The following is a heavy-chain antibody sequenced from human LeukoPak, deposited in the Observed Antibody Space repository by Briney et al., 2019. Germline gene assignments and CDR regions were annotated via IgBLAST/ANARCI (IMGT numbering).Heavy chain of an antibody. V-gene: IGHV4-39*01. D-gene: IGHD3-3*01. CDR2: KYYSGNT. CDR1: AGSITSSNYY. CDR3: ARLVDSWSASSHFDY. Sequence: SETLSLTRRVSAGSITSSNYYWGWIRQPPGNGLAWTASKYYSGNTYYNPSLQNRVTISVDTSKNQFSLILSAVTAADTAVYHCARLVDSWSASSHFDYWGQGTLVSVSS. J-gene: IGHJ4*01.